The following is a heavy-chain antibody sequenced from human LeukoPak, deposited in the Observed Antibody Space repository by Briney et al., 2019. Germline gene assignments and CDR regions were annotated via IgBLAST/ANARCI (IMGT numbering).Heavy chain of an antibody. V-gene: IGHV4-34*01. D-gene: IGHD3-10*01. CDR2: INHSGST. CDR3: ARGPYYGSGSYYNFDY. CDR1: GFTFSSYW. J-gene: IGHJ4*02. Sequence: GSLRLSCAASGFTFSSYWMSWIRQPPGKGLEWIGEINHSGSTNYNPSLKSRVTISVDTSKNQFSLKLSSVTAADTAVYYCARGPYYGSGSYYNFDYWGQGTLVTVSS.